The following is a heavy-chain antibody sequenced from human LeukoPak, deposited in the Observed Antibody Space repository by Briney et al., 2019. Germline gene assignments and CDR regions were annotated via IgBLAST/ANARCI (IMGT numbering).Heavy chain of an antibody. V-gene: IGHV1-18*01. CDR1: GYTFTSYG. CDR3: ARNRYCSGGSCYVWFDP. CDR2: ISAYNGNT. D-gene: IGHD2-15*01. Sequence: ASVKVSCKASGYTFTSYGISWVRQAPGQGLEWMGWISAYNGNTNYAQKLQGRVTMTTDTSTSTAYMELSSLRSEDTAVYYCARNRYCSGGSCYVWFDPWGQGTLVTVSS. J-gene: IGHJ5*02.